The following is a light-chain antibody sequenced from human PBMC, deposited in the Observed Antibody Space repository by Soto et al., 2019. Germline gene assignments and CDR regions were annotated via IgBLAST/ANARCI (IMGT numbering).Light chain of an antibody. CDR3: QQSYSTPFT. J-gene: IGKJ3*01. CDR2: GAS. Sequence: DIQMTQSPSSLSASVGDRVTITCRASQSISTYLNWYQQKPGKAPKVLIYGASSLQSGVPSRFSGSGSGTDFTLTISNLQPEDFATYYCQQSYSTPFTFGPGTKVDVK. CDR1: QSISTY. V-gene: IGKV1-39*01.